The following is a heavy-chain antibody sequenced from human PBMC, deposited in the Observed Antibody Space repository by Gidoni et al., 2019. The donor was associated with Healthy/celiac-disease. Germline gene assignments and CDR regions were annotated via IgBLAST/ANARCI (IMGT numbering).Heavy chain of an antibody. CDR2: ISGRGGST. CDR3: TKDPFSITMPLMDY. Sequence: VQLLESGGGLVQPGGFMRRSCAASGCTFSSDAMRWVGQAPGKGLELVSGISGRGGSTYYADSVKGRFTISRDNSKNTLYLQMNSRRAEDTAVYYCTKDPFSITMPLMDYWGQGTLVTVSS. J-gene: IGHJ4*02. V-gene: IGHV3-23*01. CDR1: GCTFSSDA. D-gene: IGHD3-10*01.